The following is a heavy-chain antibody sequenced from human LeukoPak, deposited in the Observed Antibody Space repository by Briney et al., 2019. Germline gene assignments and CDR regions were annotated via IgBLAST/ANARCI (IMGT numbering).Heavy chain of an antibody. V-gene: IGHV1-2*02. J-gene: IGHJ4*02. CDR2: INPNSGGT. D-gene: IGHD3-16*01. CDR3: ARDITGSDGGVY. CDR1: GYTFTAYY. Sequence: ASVKVSCKASGYTFTAYYMHWVRQAPGQGLEWMGWINPNSGGTNYAQKFQGRVTMTRDTSISTAYMELSRLRSDDTAVYYCARDITGSDGGVYWGQGTLVTVSS.